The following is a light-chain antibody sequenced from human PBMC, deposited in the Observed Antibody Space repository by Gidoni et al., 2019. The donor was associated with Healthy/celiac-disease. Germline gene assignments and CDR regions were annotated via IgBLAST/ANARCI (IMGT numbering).Light chain of an antibody. Sequence: DIVMTQSPHSLAVSRGERATINCKSSQSVLYSSNNKNYLAWYQQKPGQPPKLLIYCASTRESGVPDRFSGSGSGTDFTLTISSLQAEDVAVYYCQQYYSTPPYTFGQGTKLEIK. V-gene: IGKV4-1*01. J-gene: IGKJ2*01. CDR3: QQYYSTPPYT. CDR2: CAS. CDR1: QSVLYSSNNKNY.